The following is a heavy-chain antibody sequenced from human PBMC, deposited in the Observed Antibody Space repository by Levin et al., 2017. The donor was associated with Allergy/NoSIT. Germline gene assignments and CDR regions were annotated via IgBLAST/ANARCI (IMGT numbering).Heavy chain of an antibody. D-gene: IGHD2-15*01. CDR2: IKQDGSEK. CDR1: GFTFSNYW. J-gene: IGHJ4*02. Sequence: GGSLRLSCAASGFTFSNYWLSWVRKAPGKGLEWVANIKQDGSEKFYVDSVKGRFTISRDNAKNSVYLQVNSLRAEDTAVYYCARQTLCSGGACYSRTNYYFDYWGQGTLVTVSS. CDR3: ARQTLCSGGACYSRTNYYFDY. V-gene: IGHV3-7*01.